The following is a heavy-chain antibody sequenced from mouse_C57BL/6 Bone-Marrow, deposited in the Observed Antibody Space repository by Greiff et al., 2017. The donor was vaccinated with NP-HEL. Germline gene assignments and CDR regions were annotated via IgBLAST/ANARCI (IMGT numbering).Heavy chain of an antibody. CDR3: ADYYGSSYGYFDV. V-gene: IGHV1-82*01. CDR2: IYPGDGDT. J-gene: IGHJ1*03. D-gene: IGHD1-1*01. CDR1: GYAFSSSW. Sequence: QVQLQQSGPELVKPGASVKISCKASGYAFSSSWMNWVKQRPGKGLEWLGRIYPGDGDTNYNGKVKGKATLTADKSASTAYMQLSSLTSEDSAVYFFADYYGSSYGYFDVWGTGTTVTVSS.